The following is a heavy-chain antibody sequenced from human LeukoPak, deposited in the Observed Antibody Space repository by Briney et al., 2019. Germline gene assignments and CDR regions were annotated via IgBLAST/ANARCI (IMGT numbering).Heavy chain of an antibody. CDR2: INHSGST. V-gene: IGHV4-34*01. CDR3: ARGFSSSWYQFFDY. D-gene: IGHD6-13*01. CDR1: GFTFSSYA. Sequence: RPGGSLRLSCAASGFTFSSYAMSWIRQPPGKGLEWIGEINHSGSTNYNPSLKSRVTISVDTSKNQFSLKLSSVTAADTAVYYCARGFSSSWYQFFDYWGQGTLVIVSS. J-gene: IGHJ4*02.